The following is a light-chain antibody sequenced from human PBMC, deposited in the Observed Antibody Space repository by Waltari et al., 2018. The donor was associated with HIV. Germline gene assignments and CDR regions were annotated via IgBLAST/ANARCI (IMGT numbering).Light chain of an antibody. J-gene: IGLJ1*01. V-gene: IGLV1-36*01. CDR1: SSNIGNNA. Sequence: QSVLTQPPSVSEAPRQRVTISCSGSSSNIGNNAVNWYQQVPGKAPKLLIYFDDLLSSGGSGRFSGSKSGTSASLAIRGLQSEDEADYYCAAWDDSLNGYVFGSGTKVTVL. CDR3: AAWDDSLNGYV. CDR2: FDD.